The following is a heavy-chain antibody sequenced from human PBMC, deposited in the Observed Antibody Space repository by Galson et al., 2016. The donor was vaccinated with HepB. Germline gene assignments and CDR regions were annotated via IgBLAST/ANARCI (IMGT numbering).Heavy chain of an antibody. J-gene: IGHJ6*02. Sequence: SVKVSCKASGYTFTSFYMHWVRQAPGQGLEWMGIINPSGGSTSYAQKFQGRVTMTRDTSTSTVYMELSSLRSEDTAVYYCARLAMVKRGYGVWGQGTTVTVSS. D-gene: IGHD5-18*01. V-gene: IGHV1-46*01. CDR1: GYTFTSFY. CDR3: ARLAMVKRGYGV. CDR2: INPSGGST.